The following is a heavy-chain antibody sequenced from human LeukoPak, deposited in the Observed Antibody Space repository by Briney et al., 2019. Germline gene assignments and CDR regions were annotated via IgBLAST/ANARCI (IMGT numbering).Heavy chain of an antibody. D-gene: IGHD3-10*01. CDR1: GDDISSSNW. CDR3: ARVSGSGLYFKSFDP. Sequence: SGTLSLTCSVSGDDISSSNWWTWVRQPPQKGLEWIGEVYHSGSTNYNPSLKSRIYMSVDKSQNRFPLRLTSVTAADTAVYFCARVSGSGLYFKSFDPWGQGTLVIVSS. J-gene: IGHJ5*01. V-gene: IGHV4-4*02. CDR2: VYHSGST.